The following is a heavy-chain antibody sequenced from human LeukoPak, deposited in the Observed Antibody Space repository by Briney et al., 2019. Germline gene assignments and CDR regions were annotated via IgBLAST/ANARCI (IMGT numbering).Heavy chain of an antibody. D-gene: IGHD3-3*01. J-gene: IGHJ4*02. V-gene: IGHV3-23*01. Sequence: GGSLRLSCAASGFTFSSYAMSWVRQAPGKGLEWVSAISGSGGSTYYADSVKGRFTISRDNAKNSLYLQMNSLRAEDTAVYYCARDRSFGLWSAYYNYWGQGTLVTVSS. CDR1: GFTFSSYA. CDR3: ARDRSFGLWSAYYNY. CDR2: ISGSGGST.